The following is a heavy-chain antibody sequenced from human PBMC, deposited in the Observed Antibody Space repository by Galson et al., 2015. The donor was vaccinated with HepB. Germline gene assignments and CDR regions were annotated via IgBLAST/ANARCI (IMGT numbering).Heavy chain of an antibody. J-gene: IGHJ3*02. CDR1: GGTFSSYA. Sequence: QSGAEVKKPGESLKISCKASGGTFSSYAISWVRQAPGQGLEWMGGIIPIFGTANYAQKFQGRVTITADGSTSTAYMELSSLRSEDTAVYYCARDLYSSSSSAFDIWGQGTMVTVSS. D-gene: IGHD6-6*01. V-gene: IGHV1-69*01. CDR2: IIPIFGTA. CDR3: ARDLYSSSSSAFDI.